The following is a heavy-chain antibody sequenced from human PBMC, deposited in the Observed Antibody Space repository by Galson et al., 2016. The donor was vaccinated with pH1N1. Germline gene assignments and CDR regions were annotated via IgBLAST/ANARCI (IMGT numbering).Heavy chain of an antibody. D-gene: IGHD5-24*01. Sequence: SETLSLTCAVFGGSFSNYQWTWIRQSPGKGLEWIGEISHTGSTNYNPSLWSRLTISIHTSKSQFSLSLRSVSAADTGIYYCARRGRWQQMGFWGQGTPVSVSS. V-gene: IGHV4-34*01. CDR1: GGSFSNYQ. J-gene: IGHJ4*02. CDR3: ARRGRWQQMGF. CDR2: ISHTGST.